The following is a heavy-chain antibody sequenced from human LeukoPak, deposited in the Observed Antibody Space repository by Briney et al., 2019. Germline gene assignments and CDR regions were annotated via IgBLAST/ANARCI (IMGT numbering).Heavy chain of an antibody. J-gene: IGHJ4*02. CDR1: GFSFSAYS. CDR2: ISSSSSYI. CDR3: AKDWGDIVVVPAAPALDI. D-gene: IGHD2-2*01. Sequence: GGSLRLSCAASGFSFSAYSMNWVRQAPGKGLEWVSSISSSSSYIYYADSVRGRFTTSRDNAKNSLYLQMNSLRVEDTAVYFCAKDWGDIVVVPAAPALDIWGQGTLVTVSS. V-gene: IGHV3-21*01.